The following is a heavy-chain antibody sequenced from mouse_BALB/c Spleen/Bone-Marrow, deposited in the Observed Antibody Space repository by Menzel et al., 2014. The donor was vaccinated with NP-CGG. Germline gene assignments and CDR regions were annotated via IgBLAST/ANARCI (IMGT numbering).Heavy chain of an antibody. CDR3: ASGTYGNYFDY. V-gene: IGHV14-1*02. CDR2: IDPENGDT. J-gene: IGHJ2*01. D-gene: IGHD2-1*01. CDR1: GFNIKDYY. Sequence: EVKLMESGAELVRPGALVKLSCKASGFNIKDYYVHWMKQRPEQGLEWIGWIDPENGDTIYEWTFQGKASITADTSSNTAYLQLSSLISEDTAVYFCASGTYGNYFDYWGQGTTLTVSS.